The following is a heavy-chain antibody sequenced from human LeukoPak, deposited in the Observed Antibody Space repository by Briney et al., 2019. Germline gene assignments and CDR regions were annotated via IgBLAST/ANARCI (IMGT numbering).Heavy chain of an antibody. J-gene: IGHJ4*02. D-gene: IGHD2-2*01. CDR1: GGTFSSYA. Sequence: ASVKVSCKASGGTFSSYAISWVRQAPGQGLEWMGGIIPIFGTANYAQKFQGRVTITADESTSTAYMELSSLRSEDTAVYYCARYSLRSTSLDYWGQGTLVTASS. CDR3: ARYSLRSTSLDY. CDR2: IIPIFGTA. V-gene: IGHV1-69*13.